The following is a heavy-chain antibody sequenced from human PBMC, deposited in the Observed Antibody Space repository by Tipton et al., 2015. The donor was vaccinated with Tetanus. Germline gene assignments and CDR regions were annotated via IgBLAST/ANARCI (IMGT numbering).Heavy chain of an antibody. V-gene: IGHV4-4*07. CDR2: IYSGGST. CDR3: ARGTGDY. D-gene: IGHD1-14*01. J-gene: IGHJ4*02. CDR1: GGSSHSYF. Sequence: TLSLTCTVSGGSSHSYFWSWIRQSAGRGLEWIGRIYSGGSTNYNPSLKSRVTISVDTSKNQFSLKLSSVTAADTAVYYCARGTGDYWGQGTLVTVSS.